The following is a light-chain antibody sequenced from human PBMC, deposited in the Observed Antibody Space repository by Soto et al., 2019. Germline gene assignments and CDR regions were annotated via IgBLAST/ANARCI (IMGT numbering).Light chain of an antibody. CDR2: DAS. V-gene: IGKV1-5*01. Sequence: IQMTQSPSTVSASVGDRVTITCGASQSISSWLAWYQQKPGKAPKLLIYDASSLEGGVPSRFSGSGSGTEFTLTISSLQPDDFATYYCQQYNSYSTFGQGTKVDI. CDR3: QQYNSYST. CDR1: QSISSW. J-gene: IGKJ1*01.